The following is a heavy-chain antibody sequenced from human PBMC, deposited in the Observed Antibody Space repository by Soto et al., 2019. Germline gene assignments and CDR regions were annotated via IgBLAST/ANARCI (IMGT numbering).Heavy chain of an antibody. Sequence: QVQLVQSGAEVKKPGSSVKVSCKASGGTFSSYAISWVRQAPGQGLEWMGGIIPIFGTANYAQKFQGRVTITADEYTSTAYMGLSSLRSEATGVYYCARLCSGGSGPWHFDYWGQGTLVTVSS. CDR1: GGTFSSYA. D-gene: IGHD2-15*01. V-gene: IGHV1-69*12. CDR2: IIPIFGTA. CDR3: ARLCSGGSGPWHFDY. J-gene: IGHJ4*02.